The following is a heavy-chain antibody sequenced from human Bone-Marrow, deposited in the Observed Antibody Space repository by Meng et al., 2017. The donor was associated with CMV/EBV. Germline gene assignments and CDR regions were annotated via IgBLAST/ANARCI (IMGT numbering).Heavy chain of an antibody. D-gene: IGHD3-10*01. J-gene: IGHJ4*02. V-gene: IGHV1-2*02. CDR3: ARGGWFGELYGDYYFDY. Sequence: TYRGFYMHWVRQAPGQGLEWMVWINPNSGGTNYAQKFQGRVTMTRDTSISTAYMELSRLRSDDTAVYYCARGGWFGELYGDYYFDYWGQGTLVTVSS. CDR2: INPNSGGT. CDR1: TYRGFY.